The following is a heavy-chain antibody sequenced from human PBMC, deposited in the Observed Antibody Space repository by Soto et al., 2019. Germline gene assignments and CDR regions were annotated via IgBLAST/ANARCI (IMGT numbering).Heavy chain of an antibody. CDR2: ISSSSSYI. V-gene: IGHV3-21*01. Sequence: GGSLRLSCAASGFTFSSYSMNWVRQAPGKGLEWVSSISSSSSYIYYADSVKGRFTISRDNAKNSLYLQMNSLRAEDTAVYYCARDLGDSSSWYGEDWFDPWGQGTLVTVSS. J-gene: IGHJ5*02. CDR3: ARDLGDSSSWYGEDWFDP. D-gene: IGHD6-13*01. CDR1: GFTFSSYS.